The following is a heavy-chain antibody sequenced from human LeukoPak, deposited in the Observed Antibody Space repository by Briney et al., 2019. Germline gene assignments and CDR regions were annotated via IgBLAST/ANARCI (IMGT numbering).Heavy chain of an antibody. CDR1: GFNFSSYE. CDR2: ISYTGAKK. CDR3: ARVFVGENFDY. J-gene: IGHJ4*02. D-gene: IGHD3-10*02. Sequence: GGSLRLSREASGFNFSSYEMNWVRQAPGKGLGWLSYISYTGAKKYYADSVRSRFTTSRDNAKNELYLQMNSLRAEDTAVYFCARVFVGENFDYWGQGTLVTVSS. V-gene: IGHV3-48*03.